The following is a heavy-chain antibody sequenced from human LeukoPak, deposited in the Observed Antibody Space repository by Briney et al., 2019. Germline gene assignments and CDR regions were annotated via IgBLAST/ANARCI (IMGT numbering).Heavy chain of an antibody. Sequence: SETLSPTCTVSGASISSYYWSWIRQPAGKGLEWLGRTSTTVGTYYSPSLKSRVTMSIDTSKSQFSLRLTSVTAGDTAVYFCAGGYGSGTYSAWGQGTLVTVSS. V-gene: IGHV4-4*07. CDR2: TSTTVGT. CDR3: AGGYGSGTYSA. J-gene: IGHJ5*02. D-gene: IGHD3-10*01. CDR1: GASISSYY.